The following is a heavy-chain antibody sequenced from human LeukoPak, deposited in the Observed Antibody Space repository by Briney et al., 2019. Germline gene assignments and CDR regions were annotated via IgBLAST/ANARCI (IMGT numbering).Heavy chain of an antibody. J-gene: IGHJ4*02. CDR1: GYTFTSYY. Sequence: ASVKVSCKASGYTFTSYYMHWVRQAPGQGLEWMGGIIPIFGTANYAQKFQGRVTITADESTSTAYMELSSLRSEDTAVYYCARGAYSSSWMNPIGYWGQGTLVTVSS. D-gene: IGHD6-13*01. CDR2: IIPIFGTA. CDR3: ARGAYSSSWMNPIGY. V-gene: IGHV1-69*13.